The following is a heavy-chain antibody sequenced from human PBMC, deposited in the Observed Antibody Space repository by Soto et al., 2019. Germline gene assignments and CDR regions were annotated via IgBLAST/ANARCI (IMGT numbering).Heavy chain of an antibody. CDR3: TRESPYSSGSKAVYFDF. Sequence: EVQLVESGGGLVQPGGSLRLSCAASGFTVSSNYMSWVRQAPGKGLEWVSVIYSGGSTYYADSVKGRFTISRDNSKNTXYLQMNSLRAEDTAVYYCTRESPYSSGSKAVYFDFWGQGTLVTVSS. J-gene: IGHJ4*02. CDR1: GFTVSSNY. D-gene: IGHD6-19*01. CDR2: IYSGGST. V-gene: IGHV3-66*01.